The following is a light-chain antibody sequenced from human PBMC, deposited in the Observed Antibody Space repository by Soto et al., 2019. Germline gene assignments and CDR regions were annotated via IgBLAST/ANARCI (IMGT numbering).Light chain of an antibody. V-gene: IGKV3-20*01. J-gene: IGKJ1*01. CDR1: QSMTTK. Sequence: EILMTHSPATLSVSPVELVTLSGSSSQSMTTKLAWYQKKPGQAPRLIISDAYNRATGIPDRFSGSGSGTDFTLTISRLQPEDFAVYYCQKYGSSPQLKFGHGTTG. CDR2: DAY. CDR3: QKYGSSPQLK.